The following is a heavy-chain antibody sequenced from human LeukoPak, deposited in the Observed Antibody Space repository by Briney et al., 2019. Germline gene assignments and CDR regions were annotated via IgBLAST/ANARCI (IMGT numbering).Heavy chain of an antibody. CDR2: INWNGGST. D-gene: IGHD4-11*01. CDR3: ARRHTVGQLMDY. J-gene: IGHJ4*02. V-gene: IGHV3-20*04. CDR1: GFTFDDYA. Sequence: PGGSLRLSCAASGFTFDDYAMHWVRQAPGKGLEWVSGINWNGGSTGYADSVKGRFTISRDNAKNSLYLQMNSLRAEDTALYYCARRHTVGQLMDYWGQGTLVTVSS.